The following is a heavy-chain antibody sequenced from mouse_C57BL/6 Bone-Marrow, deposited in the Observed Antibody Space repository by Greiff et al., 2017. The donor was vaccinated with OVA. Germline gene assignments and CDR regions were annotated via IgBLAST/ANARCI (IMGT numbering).Heavy chain of an antibody. CDR2: NRNKANGYTT. CDR1: GFTFTDYY. J-gene: IGHJ2*01. CDR3: AIYGGDYDPYYFDY. V-gene: IGHV7-3*01. Sequence: EVKLVESGGGLVQPGGSLSLSCAASGFTFTDYYMSWVRQPPGKALEWLGFNRNKANGYTTEYSASVKGRFTISRDNSQSSLYLQMKALRAEDSAAYYCAIYGGDYDPYYFDYWGQGTTLTVSS. D-gene: IGHD2-4*01.